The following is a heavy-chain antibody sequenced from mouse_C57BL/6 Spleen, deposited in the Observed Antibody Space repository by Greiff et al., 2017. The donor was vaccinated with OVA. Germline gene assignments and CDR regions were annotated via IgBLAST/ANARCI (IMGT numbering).Heavy chain of an antibody. CDR3: ARSNYYAMDY. V-gene: IGHV3-6*01. D-gene: IGHD2-5*01. Sequence: EVHLVESGPGLVKPSQSLSLTCSVTGYSITSGYYWNWIRQFPGNKLEWMGYISYDGSNNYNPSLKNRISITRDTSKNQFFLKFNSVTTEDTATYYCARSNYYAMDYWGQGTSVTVSS. CDR2: ISYDGSN. J-gene: IGHJ4*01. CDR1: GYSITSGYY.